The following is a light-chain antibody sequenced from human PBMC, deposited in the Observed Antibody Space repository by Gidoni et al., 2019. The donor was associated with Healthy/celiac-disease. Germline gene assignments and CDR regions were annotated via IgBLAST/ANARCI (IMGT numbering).Light chain of an antibody. CDR2: GKN. V-gene: IGLV3-19*01. J-gene: IGLJ3*02. CDR1: SPRSYY. Sequence: SSELTQDPAVSVALGQTVRITCQGDSPRSYYASWYQQQPGQAPVLVIYGKNNRPSGIPDRFSGSSSGNTASLTITGAQAEDEADYYCNSRDSSGNPYWVFGGGTKLTVL. CDR3: NSRDSSGNPYWV.